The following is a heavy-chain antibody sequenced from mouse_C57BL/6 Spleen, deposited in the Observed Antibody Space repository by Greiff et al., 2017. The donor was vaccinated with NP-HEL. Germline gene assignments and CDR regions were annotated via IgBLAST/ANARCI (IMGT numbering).Heavy chain of an antibody. Sequence: VQLQQSGPELVKPGASVKISCKASGYTFTDYYINWVKQRPGQGLEWIGWIFPGSGSTYYNEKFKGKATLTVDKSSSTAYMLLSSLTSEDSAVYFCARSLGSSPHAMDYWGQGTSVTVSS. CDR1: GYTFTDYY. CDR2: IFPGSGST. V-gene: IGHV1-75*01. J-gene: IGHJ4*01. CDR3: ARSLGSSPHAMDY. D-gene: IGHD1-1*01.